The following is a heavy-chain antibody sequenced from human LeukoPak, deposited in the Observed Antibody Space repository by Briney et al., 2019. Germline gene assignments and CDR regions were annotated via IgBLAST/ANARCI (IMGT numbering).Heavy chain of an antibody. J-gene: IGHJ2*01. Sequence: SETVSLTCTVSGGSISSSSYYWGWIRQPPGKGLEWIGSFYYSWHTEDKPSLRSRLTTSGDTSTNQFSLEVTSVTAGDTAVYYWARLVRFCRSNSCPTYFDLWGRGTLVTVSP. D-gene: IGHD2-2*01. V-gene: IGHV4-39*01. CDR1: GGSISSSSYY. CDR3: ARLVRFCRSNSCPTYFDL. CDR2: FYYSWHT.